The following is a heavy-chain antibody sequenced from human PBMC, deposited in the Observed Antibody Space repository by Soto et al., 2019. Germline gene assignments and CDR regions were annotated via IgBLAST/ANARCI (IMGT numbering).Heavy chain of an antibody. J-gene: IGHJ6*02. D-gene: IGHD4-17*01. CDR1: GFTFSSYG. CDR3: AKLTTVTTYYYYGMDV. Sequence: GGSLRLSCAASGFTFSSYGMHWVRQAPGKGLEWVAVISYDGSNKYYADSVKGRFTISRDNSKNTLYLQMNSLRAEDTAVYYCAKLTTVTTYYYYGMDVWGQGTTVTVSS. V-gene: IGHV3-30*18. CDR2: ISYDGSNK.